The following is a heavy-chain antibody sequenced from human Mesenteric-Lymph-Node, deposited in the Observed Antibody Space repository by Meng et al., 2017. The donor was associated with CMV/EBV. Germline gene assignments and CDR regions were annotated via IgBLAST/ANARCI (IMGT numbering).Heavy chain of an antibody. CDR1: GFTFSSYS. Sequence: GESLKISCAASGFTFSSYSMNWVRQAPGKGLEWVSSISSSSSYIYYADSVKGRFTISRDNAKNSLYLQMNSLRGEDTAAYYCAKVGLTAYSPDAFDIWGQGTMVTVSS. CDR2: ISSSSSYI. CDR3: AKVGLTAYSPDAFDI. J-gene: IGHJ3*02. V-gene: IGHV3-21*01. D-gene: IGHD3-9*01.